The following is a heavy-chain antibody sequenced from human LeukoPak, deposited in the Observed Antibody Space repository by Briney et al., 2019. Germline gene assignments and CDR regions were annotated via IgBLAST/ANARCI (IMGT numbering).Heavy chain of an antibody. J-gene: IGHJ4*02. CDR3: VRDLGHSRHYEY. Sequence: GGSLRLSSAASGLTFNSFFLNWVRLTPGRELEWLACISQDGSETFYMDSVTGRFTISRDNTKNSLYLQMDSLGAEDTAVYFCVRDLGHSRHYEYWGQGALVTVSS. V-gene: IGHV3-7*01. CDR1: GLTFNSFF. D-gene: IGHD7-27*01. CDR2: ISQDGSET.